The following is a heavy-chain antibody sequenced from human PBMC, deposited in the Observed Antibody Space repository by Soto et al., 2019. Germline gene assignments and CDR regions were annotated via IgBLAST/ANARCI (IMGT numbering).Heavy chain of an antibody. Sequence: SETLSLTCTVSGGSISSSSYYWGWIRQPPGKGLEWIGSIYYSGSTYYNPSLKSRVTISVDTSKNQFSLKLSSVTAADTAVYYCARLAGTAHNWFDPWGQGTLVTVSS. J-gene: IGHJ5*02. CDR1: GGSISSSSYY. D-gene: IGHD3-10*01. CDR3: ARLAGTAHNWFDP. CDR2: IYYSGST. V-gene: IGHV4-39*01.